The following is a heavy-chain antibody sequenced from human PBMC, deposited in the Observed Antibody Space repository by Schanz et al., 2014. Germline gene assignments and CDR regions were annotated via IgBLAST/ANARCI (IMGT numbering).Heavy chain of an antibody. CDR2: SYHSGRT. V-gene: IGHV4-38-2*02. Sequence: QVPLQESGPGLVKPSETLSLTCTVSGYSISSDYYWGWIRQPPGKGLEWIGSSYHSGRTYYNPSLKSRVTISVDPPKTQFPLKLSCVTAADTAVYYCAREVPHVIAAAGGSGAFDIWGQGTMVTVSS. J-gene: IGHJ3*02. D-gene: IGHD6-13*01. CDR1: GYSISSDYY. CDR3: AREVPHVIAAAGGSGAFDI.